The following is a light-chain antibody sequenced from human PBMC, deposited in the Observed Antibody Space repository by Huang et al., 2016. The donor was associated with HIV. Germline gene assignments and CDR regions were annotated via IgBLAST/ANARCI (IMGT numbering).Light chain of an antibody. CDR2: AAS. V-gene: IGKV1-39*01. J-gene: IGKJ3*01. Sequence: DIQMTQSPYSLSASVGDRVTITCRASQNISSFLNWYQQKPGKAPTLLIHAASNLLSGVPSRFRGSGSGTNFILSISSLQPDDFVTYYCQQSYSSPLTFGPGTTVDI. CDR1: QNISSF. CDR3: QQSYSSPLT.